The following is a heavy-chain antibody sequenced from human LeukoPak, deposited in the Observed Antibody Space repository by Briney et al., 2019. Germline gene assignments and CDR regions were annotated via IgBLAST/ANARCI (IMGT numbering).Heavy chain of an antibody. V-gene: IGHV1-69*05. D-gene: IGHD6-13*01. CDR1: GGTFSSYA. CDR3: ARGGYSSPPFDS. CDR2: IIPIFGTA. Sequence: SVKVSCKASGGTFSSYAISWVRQAPGQGLEWMGGIIPIFGTANYAQKFQGRVTITTDESTSTAYMELSSLRSEDTAVYYCARGGYSSPPFDSWGQGTLVTVSS. J-gene: IGHJ4*02.